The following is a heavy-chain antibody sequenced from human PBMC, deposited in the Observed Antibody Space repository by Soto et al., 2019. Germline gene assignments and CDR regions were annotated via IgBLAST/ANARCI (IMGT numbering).Heavy chain of an antibody. D-gene: IGHD3-10*01. CDR2: IWHDGSNK. V-gene: IGHV3-33*01. CDR3: ARAFPHLTPGV. J-gene: IGHJ4*02. Sequence: QVHLVESGGGVVQPGRSLRLSCAASGFTFRNYAMNWVRQAPGKGLEWVAIIWHDGSNKYYADSVKGRFTISRDKSEDSPDLQTICQRAGDTADYDCARAFPHLTPGVWGQGTLVTVSS. CDR1: GFTFRNYA.